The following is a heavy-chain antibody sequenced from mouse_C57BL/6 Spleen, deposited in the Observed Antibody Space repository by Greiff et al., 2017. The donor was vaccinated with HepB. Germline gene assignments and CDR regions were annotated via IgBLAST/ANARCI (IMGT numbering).Heavy chain of an antibody. D-gene: IGHD1-1*01. J-gene: IGHJ3*01. CDR1: GYSFTGYY. Sequence: EVKLLESGPELVKPGASVKISCKASGYSFTGYYMNWVKQSPEKSLEWIGEINPSTGGTTYNQKFKAKATLTVDKSSSTAYMQLKSLTSEDSAVYYCARGGYGSSYKAWFAYWGQGTLVTVSA. V-gene: IGHV1-42*01. CDR2: INPSTGGT. CDR3: ARGGYGSSYKAWFAY.